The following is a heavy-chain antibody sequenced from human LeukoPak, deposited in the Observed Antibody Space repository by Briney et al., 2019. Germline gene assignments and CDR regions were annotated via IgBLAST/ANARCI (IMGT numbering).Heavy chain of an antibody. CDR2: IYYRGST. J-gene: IGHJ4*02. CDR1: GDSISSDY. CDR3: ARWYSSSWYFDY. D-gene: IGHD6-13*01. V-gene: IGHV4-59*08. Sequence: SETLSLTCTVSGDSISSDYWSWIRQPPGKGLEWIGYIYYRGSTNYNPSLKSRVTISVDTSKNQFSLKLSSVTAADTAVYYCARWYSSSWYFDYWGQGTLVTVSS.